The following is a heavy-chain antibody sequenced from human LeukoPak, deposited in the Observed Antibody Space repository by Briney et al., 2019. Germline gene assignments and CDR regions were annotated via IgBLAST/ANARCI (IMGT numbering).Heavy chain of an antibody. Sequence: GGSLRLSCAASGFTFSSYAMGWVRQAPGKGLEWVSAISGNGDTYYADSVKGRFTISRDNSKNTLYLQMNSLRAEDTAVYFCAKRDYWGQGTLVTVSS. CDR1: GFTFSSYA. V-gene: IGHV3-23*01. CDR2: ISGNGDT. J-gene: IGHJ4*02. CDR3: AKRDY.